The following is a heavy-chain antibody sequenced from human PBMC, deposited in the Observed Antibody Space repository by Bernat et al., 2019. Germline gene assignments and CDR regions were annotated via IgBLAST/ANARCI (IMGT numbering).Heavy chain of an antibody. Sequence: QVQLVESGGGVVQPGRSLRLSCAASGFTFSSYGMHWVRQAPGKGLEWVAVIWYDGSNKYYADSVKGRFTISRDNSKNTLYLQMNSLRAEDTAVYYCARERGITMVRGVITAFDYWGQGTLVTVSS. D-gene: IGHD3-10*01. J-gene: IGHJ4*02. CDR3: ARERGITMVRGVITAFDY. CDR2: IWYDGSNK. CDR1: GFTFSSYG. V-gene: IGHV3-33*01.